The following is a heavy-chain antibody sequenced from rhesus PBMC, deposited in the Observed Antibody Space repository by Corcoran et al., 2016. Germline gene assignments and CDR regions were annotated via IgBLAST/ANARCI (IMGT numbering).Heavy chain of an antibody. CDR3: ARDQQGGGSLDV. Sequence: QVQLQESGPGLVKPSETLSLTCAVSGGSFSSYWWSWIRQPPGKGLEWIGENNGNSGGTNYHPALKSRVTISKDASKNQFSLKLSSVTAADTAVYYCARDQQGGGSLDVWGRGVLVTVSS. CDR2: NNGNSGGT. J-gene: IGHJ5-2*02. V-gene: IGHV4-80*01. D-gene: IGHD1-20*01. CDR1: GGSFSSYW.